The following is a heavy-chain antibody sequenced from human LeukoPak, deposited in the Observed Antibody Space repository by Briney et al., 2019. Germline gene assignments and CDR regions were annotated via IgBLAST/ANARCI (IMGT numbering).Heavy chain of an antibody. Sequence: GGSLRLSCVASGFSFGNYAMSWVRQAPGKGLQWVSQISGTGGATWYAGFARDRFTISRDNSKKTLYLQMSGLRVEDTAMYYCVKDPRDTYGIDWFVSWGQGTLLIVSS. D-gene: IGHD2-21*01. CDR3: VKDPRDTYGIDWFVS. CDR2: ISGTGGAT. J-gene: IGHJ5*01. V-gene: IGHV3-23*01. CDR1: GFSFGNYA.